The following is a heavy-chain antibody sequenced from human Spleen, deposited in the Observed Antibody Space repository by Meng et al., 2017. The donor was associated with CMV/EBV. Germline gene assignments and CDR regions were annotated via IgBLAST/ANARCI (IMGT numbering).Heavy chain of an antibody. CDR3: ARIGGRGLADY. Sequence: GESLKISCAASGFTFDDYGMSWVRQAPGKGLEWVSGISGSNGDGSTYYADSVKGRFTISRDNARNTLYLQIKSLRAEDTAVYYCARIGGRGLADYWGQGTLVTVSS. J-gene: IGHJ4*02. CDR1: GFTFDDYG. CDR2: ISGSNGDGST. D-gene: IGHD1-26*01. V-gene: IGHV3-23*01.